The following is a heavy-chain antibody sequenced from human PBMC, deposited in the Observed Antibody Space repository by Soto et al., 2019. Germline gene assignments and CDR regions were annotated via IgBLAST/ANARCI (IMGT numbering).Heavy chain of an antibody. J-gene: IGHJ4*02. CDR1: GCSISNYY. Sequence: QVQLQESGPGLVKPSETLSLTCTVSGCSISNYYWTWIRQPPGKGLEWMAYIYYTGNTNYNPSLKSRVTISVDTSKNQLSLKLSSVTAADTAVYYCARAVNDFWSGYSYYFDYWGQGTLVTVSS. V-gene: IGHV4-59*01. CDR2: IYYTGNT. D-gene: IGHD3-3*01. CDR3: ARAVNDFWSGYSYYFDY.